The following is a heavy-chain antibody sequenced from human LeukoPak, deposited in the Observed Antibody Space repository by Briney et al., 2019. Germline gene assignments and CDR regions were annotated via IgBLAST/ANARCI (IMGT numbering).Heavy chain of an antibody. CDR2: INPNSGGT. V-gene: IGHV1-2*02. Sequence: ASVKVSCKASGYTFTYYYMHWVRQAPGHGREWMGWINPNSGGTIYAQKFQGRVTMTRDTSISTAYLELSRLTSDDTAVYYCARDGACSSASCQNFDYWGQGTLVTVSS. CDR3: ARDGACSSASCQNFDY. D-gene: IGHD2-2*01. J-gene: IGHJ4*02. CDR1: GYTFTYYY.